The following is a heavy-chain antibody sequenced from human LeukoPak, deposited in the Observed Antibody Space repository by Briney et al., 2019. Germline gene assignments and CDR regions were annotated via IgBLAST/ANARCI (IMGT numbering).Heavy chain of an antibody. CDR1: GGSISSYY. CDR2: IYYSGST. J-gene: IGHJ4*02. CDR3: ASLIITYYYFDY. Sequence: SETLSLTCTVSGGSISSYYWSWIRQPPGKGLEWIGYIYYSGSTYYNPSLKSRVTISVDTSKNQFSLKLGSVTAADTAVYYCASLIITYYYFDYWGQGTLVTVSS. V-gene: IGHV4-59*04. D-gene: IGHD3-22*01.